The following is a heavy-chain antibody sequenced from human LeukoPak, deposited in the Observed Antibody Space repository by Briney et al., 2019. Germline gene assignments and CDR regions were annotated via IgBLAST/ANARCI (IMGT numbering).Heavy chain of an antibody. J-gene: IGHJ5*02. CDR3: AKLTRGYCDRTACPNWFDP. D-gene: IGHD3-22*01. CDR2: ISDSGGTT. CDR1: GFTFSSYA. V-gene: IGHV3-23*01. Sequence: PGGSLRLSCAASGFTFSSYAMSWVRHAPREGREWGSAISDSGGTTYYADSVKGRFTISRDNSKNTLYLQMNSQRGEDTALYYCAKLTRGYCDRTACPNWFDPWGRGTLVTVSS.